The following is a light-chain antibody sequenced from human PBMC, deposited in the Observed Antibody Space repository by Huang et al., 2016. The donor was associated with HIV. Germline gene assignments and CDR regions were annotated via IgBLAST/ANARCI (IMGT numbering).Light chain of an antibody. V-gene: IGKV1-39*01. J-gene: IGKJ4*01. CDR3: QQSYSALGLT. Sequence: DIQMTQSPSSLSASVGDRVIIACRASQSIGTYLNWYQQKPGKAPRLLIHVASSLQSGVPSRFSGSGSGTDFTLTISSLQPEDFATYYCQQSYSALGLTFGGGTKVEIK. CDR2: VAS. CDR1: QSIGTY.